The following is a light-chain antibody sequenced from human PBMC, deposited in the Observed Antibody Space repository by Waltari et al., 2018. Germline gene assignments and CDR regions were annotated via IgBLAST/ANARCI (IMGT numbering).Light chain of an antibody. CDR1: SSGVGSSNL. V-gene: IGLV2-23*01. CDR2: EDS. J-gene: IGLJ2*01. Sequence: QSALPQPAPVSGSPGQSITISCTGTSSGVGSSNLVPWYQQYPGKIPKLISYEDSKRPSGLSNRFSGSKSGNTASLTISGLQAEDEADYYCCSYAAGGSSVLFGGGTKLTVL. CDR3: CSYAAGGSSVL.